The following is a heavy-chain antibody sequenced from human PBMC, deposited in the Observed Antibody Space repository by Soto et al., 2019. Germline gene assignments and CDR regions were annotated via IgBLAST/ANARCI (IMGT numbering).Heavy chain of an antibody. V-gene: IGHV3-11*01. D-gene: IGHD3-9*01. CDR1: GFTLSDYY. CDR2: ISISGTTI. J-gene: IGHJ4*02. Sequence: QVQLVESGGGLVKPGGSLRLSCAASGFTLSDYYMTWIRQAPGKGLEWVSYISISGTTIHYADSVRGRFTISRDNAKNSLWLQMNTLRAEDTAVYYCARFRGEGYYNFWGQGTLVTVSS. CDR3: ARFRGEGYYNF.